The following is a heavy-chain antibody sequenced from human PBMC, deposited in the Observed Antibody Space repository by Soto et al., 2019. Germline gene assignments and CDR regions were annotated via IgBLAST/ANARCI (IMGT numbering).Heavy chain of an antibody. V-gene: IGHV1-69*06. CDR3: ASKAACGGDCYAFDS. J-gene: IGHJ4*02. CDR1: GGIFSSNT. D-gene: IGHD2-21*02. Sequence: QVYLVQSGAEVKKPGSSVKISCKASGGIFSSNTINWVRQAAGQGLEWMGGIIPLFGTANYAEKFQGRVPITADKSTKTEYMELTSLRSEDTAVYYCASKAACGGDCYAFDSWGQGILVTVSS. CDR2: IIPLFGTA.